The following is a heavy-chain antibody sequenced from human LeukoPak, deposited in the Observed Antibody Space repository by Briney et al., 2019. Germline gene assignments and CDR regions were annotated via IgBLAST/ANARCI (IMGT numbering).Heavy chain of an antibody. V-gene: IGHV3-21*01. CDR1: GFTFSSYS. CDR2: ISSSSSYI. CDR3: ARDQNNWNEKDY. J-gene: IGHJ4*02. D-gene: IGHD1-1*01. Sequence: PGGSLRLSCAASGFTFSSYSMNWIRQAPGKGLEWVSYISSSSSYIYYADSVKGRFTISRDNAKNSLYLQMNSLRAEDTAVYYCARDQNNWNEKDYWGQGTLVTVSS.